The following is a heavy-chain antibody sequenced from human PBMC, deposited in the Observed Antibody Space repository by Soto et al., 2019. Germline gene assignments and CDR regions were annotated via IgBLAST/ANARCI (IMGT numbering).Heavy chain of an antibody. V-gene: IGHV3-53*01. Sequence: PGGSLRLSCAASGLTVSSSYMSWVRQAPGKGLQWVSVIYSAGSTYYANSVKGRFTISRDISTNMVYLQMSSLTDEDTATYYCASLSDILTGYYKVWGRGTLVTVSS. D-gene: IGHD3-9*01. CDR3: ASLSDILTGYYKV. CDR1: GLTVSSSY. CDR2: IYSAGST. J-gene: IGHJ4*02.